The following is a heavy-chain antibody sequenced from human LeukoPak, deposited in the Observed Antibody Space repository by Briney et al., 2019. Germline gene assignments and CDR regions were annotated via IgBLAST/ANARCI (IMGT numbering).Heavy chain of an antibody. D-gene: IGHD3-10*01. CDR3: AADLTWFGELLYEGAFDI. V-gene: IGHV1-58*02. CDR1: GFTFTSSA. Sequence: SVKDSFKASGFTFTSSAMQWVRQARGQRLEWIGWIVVGSGNTNYAQKFQERVTITRDMSTSTAYMELSSLRSEDTAVYYCAADLTWFGELLYEGAFDIWGQGTMVTVSS. J-gene: IGHJ3*02. CDR2: IVVGSGNT.